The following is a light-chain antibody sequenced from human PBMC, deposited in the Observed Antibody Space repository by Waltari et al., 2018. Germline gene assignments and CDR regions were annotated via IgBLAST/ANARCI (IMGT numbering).Light chain of an antibody. CDR2: DVS. CDR1: SSDVGYYNY. CDR3: SSYTTSATLV. V-gene: IGLV2-14*03. J-gene: IGLJ2*01. Sequence: QSALTQPASVSGSPGQSITISCTGTSSDVGYYNYVSWYQQHPGKAPKLMLSDVSNRPSGVSNRFSGSKSGKTASLTISGLQAEDEADYYCSSYTTSATLVFGGGTKLTVL.